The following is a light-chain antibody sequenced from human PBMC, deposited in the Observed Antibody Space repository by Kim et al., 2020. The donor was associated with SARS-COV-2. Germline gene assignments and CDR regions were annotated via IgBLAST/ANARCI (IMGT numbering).Light chain of an antibody. Sequence: DIVMTQTPLSSPVTLGQPASISCKSSQSLLNRDGNTYLSWLQQRPGQSPRLLFYLISERFSGVPDRFSGSGAGTDFTLKVSRVEPEDVGVYYCMHATQLPYTIGQGTKLEI. CDR1: QSLLNRDGNTY. J-gene: IGKJ2*01. V-gene: IGKV2-24*01. CDR2: LIS. CDR3: MHATQLPYT.